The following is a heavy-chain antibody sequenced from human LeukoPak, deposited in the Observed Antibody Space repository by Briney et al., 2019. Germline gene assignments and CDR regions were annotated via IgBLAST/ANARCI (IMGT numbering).Heavy chain of an antibody. J-gene: IGHJ4*02. V-gene: IGHV3-21*01. Sequence: PGGSLRLSCAASGFTFSSYSMIWVRQAPGKGLEWVSSISSSSSYIYYADSVKGRFTISRDNTKNSLYLQMNSLRAEDTAVYYCATLRWETYFDYWGQGTLVTVSS. CDR1: GFTFSSYS. CDR2: ISSSSSYI. CDR3: ATLRWETYFDY. D-gene: IGHD4-23*01.